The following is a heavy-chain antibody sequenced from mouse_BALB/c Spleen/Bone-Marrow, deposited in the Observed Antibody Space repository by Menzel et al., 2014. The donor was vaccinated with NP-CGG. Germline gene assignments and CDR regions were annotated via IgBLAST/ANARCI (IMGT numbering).Heavy chain of an antibody. D-gene: IGHD1-1*01. J-gene: IGHJ1*01. CDR1: RFDFSRYW. CDR3: ARLNYYGNLFV. V-gene: IGHV4-1*02. Sequence: EVQVVESGGGLVQPGGSLKLSCAASRFDFSRYWMSWVRQVPGKGLEWIGEINPDSSTINYTPSLKDKFIISRDNAKNTLYLQMSKVRSEDTALYYCARLNYYGNLFVWGAGTTVTVSS. CDR2: INPDSSTI.